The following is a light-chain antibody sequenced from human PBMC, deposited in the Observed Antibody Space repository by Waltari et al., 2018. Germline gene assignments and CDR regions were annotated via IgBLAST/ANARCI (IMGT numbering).Light chain of an antibody. J-gene: IGLJ2*01. V-gene: IGLV1-40*01. CDR3: QAWHTHVGGRDVG. CDR2: GNS. Sequence: QSVLTHPPSVSGAPGQSVTIPCTGSSPNIGAGYDVHSYQQLPGTAPKFLILGNSNRPSGVPDRFSGSKSGTTATLAISGVEAGDEANYYCQAWHTHVGGRDVGSGGETKLTVL. CDR1: SPNIGAGYD.